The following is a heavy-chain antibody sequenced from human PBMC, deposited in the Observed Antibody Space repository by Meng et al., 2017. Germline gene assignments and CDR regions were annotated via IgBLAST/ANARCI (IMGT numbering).Heavy chain of an antibody. CDR3: ARETTMTASDFDY. CDR1: GDSVSSNSAA. D-gene: IGHD2-21*02. V-gene: IGHV6-1*01. Sequence: SETLSLTCAISGDSVSSNSAAWSWIRQSPSRGLEWLGRTYYRSKWYNDYAVSVKSRITINPDTSKNQFSLQLNSVTPEDTAVYYCARETTMTASDFDYWGQGTLVTVSS. J-gene: IGHJ4*02. CDR2: TYYRSKWYN.